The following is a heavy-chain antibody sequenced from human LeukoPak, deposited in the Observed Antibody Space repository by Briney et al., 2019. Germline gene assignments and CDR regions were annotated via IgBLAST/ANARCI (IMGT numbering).Heavy chain of an antibody. J-gene: IGHJ4*02. V-gene: IGHV3-7*01. CDR1: GLVFSNYL. CDR2: IKEDGGEP. D-gene: IGHD4/OR15-4a*01. CDR3: ARRKEVQTTFDY. Sequence: GGSLRLSCVASGLVFSNYLMGWVRQAPGKGLEWGANIKEDGGEPYYVDSVKGRFTNSRDNAKNSLDLQMNSLRDEDTAVYYCARRKEVQTTFDYWGQGTLVTVSS.